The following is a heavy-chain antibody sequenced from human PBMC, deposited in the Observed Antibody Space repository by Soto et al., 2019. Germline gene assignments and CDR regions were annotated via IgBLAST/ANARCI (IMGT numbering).Heavy chain of an antibody. Sequence: SETLSLTCTVSGGSISSSSYYWSWIRQPPGKGLEWIGEINHSGSTNYNPSLKSRVTISVDTSKNQFSLKLSSVTAADTAVYYCARWGNNLDPWGQGTLVTVSS. CDR3: ARWGNNLDP. D-gene: IGHD3-16*01. CDR1: GGSISSSSYY. CDR2: INHSGST. J-gene: IGHJ5*02. V-gene: IGHV4-39*07.